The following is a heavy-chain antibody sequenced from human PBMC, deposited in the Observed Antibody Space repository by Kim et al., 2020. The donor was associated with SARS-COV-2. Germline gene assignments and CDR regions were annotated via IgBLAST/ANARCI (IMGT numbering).Heavy chain of an antibody. D-gene: IGHD1-7*01. V-gene: IGHV3-53*01. CDR3: AKDLYNWSYGGGY. J-gene: IGHJ4*02. CDR1: GFTVSSNY. CDR2: IYSGGST. Sequence: GGSLRLSCTASGFTVSSNYMSWVRQAPGKGLEWVSVIYSGGSTYYADSVKGRFTISRDNSKNTLYLQMNSLRAEDTAMYYCAKDLYNWSYGGGYWGQGTLVTVSS.